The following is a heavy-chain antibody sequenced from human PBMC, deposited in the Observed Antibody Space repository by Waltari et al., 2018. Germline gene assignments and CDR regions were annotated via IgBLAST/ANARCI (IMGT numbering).Heavy chain of an antibody. CDR1: GGSFSGYY. J-gene: IGHJ6*02. Sequence: QVQLQQWGAGLLKPSETLSLTCAVYGGSFSGYYWSWIRQPQGKGMEWIGELNHSGSTTSTPALKSRATISVDTSKNQFSLKLSSVTAADTAVYYCARERPPPGFLEWFTDYYYGMDVWGQGTTVTVSS. V-gene: IGHV4-34*01. CDR3: ARERPPPGFLEWFTDYYYGMDV. CDR2: LNHSGST. D-gene: IGHD3-3*01.